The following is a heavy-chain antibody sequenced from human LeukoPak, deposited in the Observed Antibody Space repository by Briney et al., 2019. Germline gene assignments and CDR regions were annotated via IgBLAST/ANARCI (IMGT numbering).Heavy chain of an antibody. CDR1: GFTFRSYS. CDR2: ISSSSNYI. J-gene: IGHJ4*02. Sequence: GGSLRLSCVASGFTFRSYSLHWVRQAPGKGLEWVSSISSSSNYIYQADSVKGRFTISRDNAKNSLYLHMNSLRVEDTAVYYCVRVGPAKSEYGSGSYGDWGQGTLVTVSS. V-gene: IGHV3-21*01. CDR3: VRVGPAKSEYGSGSYGD. D-gene: IGHD3-10*01.